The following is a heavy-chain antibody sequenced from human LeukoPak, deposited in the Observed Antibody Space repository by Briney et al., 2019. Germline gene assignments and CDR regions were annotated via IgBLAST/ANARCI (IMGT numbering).Heavy chain of an antibody. CDR2: ISFDGRNE. J-gene: IGHJ3*02. D-gene: IGHD5-18*01. Sequence: GGSLRLSCAASGFTFTYYGIHWLRQGPGKGLEGVASISFDGRNEYYLDCVKGRLTISRDSPKNTLYLQMKSLRAEDTAVYYCAKERAAMGTDAFDIWGQGTMVTVSS. V-gene: IGHV3-30*18. CDR3: AKERAAMGTDAFDI. CDR1: GFTFTYYG.